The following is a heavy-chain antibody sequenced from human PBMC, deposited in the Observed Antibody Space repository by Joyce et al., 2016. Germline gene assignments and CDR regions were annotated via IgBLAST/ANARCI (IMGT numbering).Heavy chain of an antibody. CDR1: GYSFTNYW. V-gene: IGHV5-51*01. CDR3: ARRSVEVASWFFDY. J-gene: IGHJ4*02. D-gene: IGHD6-19*01. CDR2: INPADSDS. Sequence: EVLLVQSRAEVKKPGESLRISCTGSGYSFTNYWFGWVRQMPGKGLEWRGGINPADSDSRYSPSFQGQVTFSADKAITTAYLQWSGLKASDTALYFCARRSVEVASWFFDYWGQGTLVTVSS.